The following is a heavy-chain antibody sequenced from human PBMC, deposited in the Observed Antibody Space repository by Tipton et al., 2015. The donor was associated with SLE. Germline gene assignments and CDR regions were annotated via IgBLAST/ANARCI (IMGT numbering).Heavy chain of an antibody. V-gene: IGHV4-39*01. CDR1: GGSISSSSYY. CDR2: IYYSGST. D-gene: IGHD6-13*01. Sequence: TLSLTCTVSGGSISSSSYYWGWIRQPPGKGLEWIGSIYYSGSTYYNPSLKSRVTISVDTSKNQFSLKLSSVTAADTAVYYCARAPWEAAAGSQYFDYWGQGTLVTVSS. CDR3: ARAPWEAAAGSQYFDY. J-gene: IGHJ4*02.